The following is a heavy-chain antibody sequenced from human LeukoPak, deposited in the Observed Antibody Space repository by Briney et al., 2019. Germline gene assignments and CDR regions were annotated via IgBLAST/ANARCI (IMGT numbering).Heavy chain of an antibody. CDR3: VRSGSYFSK. CDR2: INLDGNDK. Sequence: GGSLRLSCAASGFIFSSHWMSWVRQAPGKGLEWVANINLDGNDKNYVDSVKGRFTIPIHNAKNSLYLQMNSLRAEDTAMYYCVRSGSYFSKWGQGTLVTVSS. V-gene: IGHV3-7*01. CDR1: GFIFSSHW. D-gene: IGHD1-26*01. J-gene: IGHJ4*02.